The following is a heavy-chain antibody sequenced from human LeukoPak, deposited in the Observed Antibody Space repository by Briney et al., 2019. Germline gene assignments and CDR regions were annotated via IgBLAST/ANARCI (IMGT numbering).Heavy chain of an antibody. V-gene: IGHV4-4*07. J-gene: IGHJ3*02. CDR3: AREPHYYDISGLTDAFDI. CDR1: GGTIRSYY. D-gene: IGHD3-22*01. Sequence: SETLSLTCTVSGGTIRSYYWSWIRQPAGKGLEWIGRIYTSGSTNYNPSLKSRVTISVDTSKNQFSLKLTSVTAADTAVYYCAREPHYYDISGLTDAFDIWGQGTMVTVSS. CDR2: IYTSGST.